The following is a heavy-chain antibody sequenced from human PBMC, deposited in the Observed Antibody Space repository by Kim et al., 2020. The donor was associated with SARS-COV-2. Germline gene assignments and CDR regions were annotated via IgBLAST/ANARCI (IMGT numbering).Heavy chain of an antibody. CDR2: IYYSGST. Sequence: SETLSPTCTVSGGSISSGGYYWSWIRQHPGKGLEWIGYIYYSGSTYYNPSLKSRVTISVDTSKNQFSLKLSSVTAADTAVYYCASLDSSHDAFDIWGQGTMVTVSS. V-gene: IGHV4-31*03. CDR3: ASLDSSHDAFDI. D-gene: IGHD3-22*01. J-gene: IGHJ3*02. CDR1: GGSISSGGYY.